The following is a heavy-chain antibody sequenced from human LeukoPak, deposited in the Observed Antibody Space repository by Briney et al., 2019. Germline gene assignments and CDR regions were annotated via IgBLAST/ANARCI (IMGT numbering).Heavy chain of an antibody. CDR1: GDSMSSFY. CDR2: IYTSGVT. J-gene: IGHJ4*02. V-gene: IGHV4-4*07. CDR3: AREWTSGDGSGYPYYFDY. D-gene: IGHD3-22*01. Sequence: PSETLSLTCTVSGDSMSSFYWDWIRQPAGKGLQWIGRIYTSGVTNYNSSLKSRVTMSVDTSRNQFSLKLNSVTAADTAVYYCAREWTSGDGSGYPYYFDYWGPGTLVTVSS.